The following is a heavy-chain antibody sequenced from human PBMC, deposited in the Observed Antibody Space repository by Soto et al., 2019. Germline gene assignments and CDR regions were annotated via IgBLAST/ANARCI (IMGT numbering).Heavy chain of an antibody. V-gene: IGHV3-23*01. CDR1: GFTFGNYA. CDR3: AKAIALADFDY. Sequence: HPGGSLRLSCAASGFTFGNYAMSWVRQAPGRGLEWVSTISGNGAYTYYADSVKGRFTISRDNSKKTLYLQMTGLRAEDTAIYFCAKAIALADFDYWGQGALVTSPQ. J-gene: IGHJ4*02. D-gene: IGHD6-19*01. CDR2: ISGNGAYT.